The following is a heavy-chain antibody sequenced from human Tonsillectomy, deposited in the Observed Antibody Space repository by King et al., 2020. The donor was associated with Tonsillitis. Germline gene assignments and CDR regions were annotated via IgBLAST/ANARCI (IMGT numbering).Heavy chain of an antibody. CDR2: IKPDGSEK. Sequence: VQLVESGGGLVQPGGSLRLSCAASGFTFISYWMYWVRQAPGKGLEWVANIKPDGSEKYYVDSVKGRFTISRDNAKNSLYLQMINLRAEDTAVYYCVRGTIPQLGLKTGFDSWGQGTLVTVSS. J-gene: IGHJ4*02. V-gene: IGHV3-7*03. CDR1: GFTFISYW. D-gene: IGHD1-14*01. CDR3: VRGTIPQLGLKTGFDS.